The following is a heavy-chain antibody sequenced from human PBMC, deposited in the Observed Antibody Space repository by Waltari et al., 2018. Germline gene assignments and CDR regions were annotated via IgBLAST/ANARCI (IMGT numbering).Heavy chain of an antibody. CDR2: IYYSGST. CDR3: ARNDDYGDYVNAFDI. Sequence: QLQLQESGPGLVKPSETLSLTCTVSGGSISSSSYYWGWIRKPPGKGLEWIGSIYYSGSTYYNPSLKSRVTISVDTSKNQFSLKLSSVTAADTAVYYCARNDDYGDYVNAFDIWGQGTMVTVSS. J-gene: IGHJ3*02. V-gene: IGHV4-39*07. CDR1: GGSISSSSYY. D-gene: IGHD4-17*01.